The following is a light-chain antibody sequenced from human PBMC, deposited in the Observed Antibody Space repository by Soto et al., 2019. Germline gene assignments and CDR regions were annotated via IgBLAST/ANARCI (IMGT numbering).Light chain of an antibody. Sequence: QSALTQPASVSGSPGQSITISCTGTSSDVGGYKYVSWYQQHPGKAPKLMIYEVSNRPSGVSNRFSGSKSGNTASLTISGLQAEDEADYYCSSSTSSSSRVFGGGTKVTVL. CDR3: SSSTSSSSRV. V-gene: IGLV2-14*01. CDR1: SSDVGGYKY. J-gene: IGLJ2*01. CDR2: EVS.